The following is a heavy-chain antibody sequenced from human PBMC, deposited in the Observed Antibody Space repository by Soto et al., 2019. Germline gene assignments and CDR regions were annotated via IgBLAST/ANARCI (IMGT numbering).Heavy chain of an antibody. V-gene: IGHV3-9*01. CDR3: AKVSRLHSWFNP. Sequence: EVQLVQSGGGLVQPGRSLTLSCAASGFIFDDYAMHWVRQAPGKGLEWVSSITWSSGTIKYADSVKGRFTNSRDNAKNSLYLQMNSLRAEDTAFYYCAKVSRLHSWFNPWGQGTLVTVSS. CDR1: GFIFDDYA. D-gene: IGHD5-12*01. CDR2: ITWSSGTI. J-gene: IGHJ5*02.